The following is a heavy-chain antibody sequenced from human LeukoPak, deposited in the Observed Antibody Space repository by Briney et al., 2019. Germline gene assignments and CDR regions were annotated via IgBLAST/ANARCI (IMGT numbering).Heavy chain of an antibody. CDR2: ISYDGSKK. Sequence: PGGSLRLSCAASGFTFSNYAMHWVRQAPGKGLEWVTVISYDGSKKYYADSVKGRFTISRDNSKNTVNLQMNSLRTEDTAVYYCARGIAVADNGRDWGQGTLVTVSS. D-gene: IGHD6-19*01. V-gene: IGHV3-30-3*01. J-gene: IGHJ4*02. CDR1: GFTFSNYA. CDR3: ARGIAVADNGRD.